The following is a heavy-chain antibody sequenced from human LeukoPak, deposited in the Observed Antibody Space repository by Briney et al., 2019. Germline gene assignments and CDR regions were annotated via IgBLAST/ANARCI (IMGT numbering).Heavy chain of an antibody. Sequence: ASVKVSCKASGYTFTSYAMNWVRQAPGLGLEWMGWINTNTGNPTYAQGFTGRFVFSLDTSVSTAYLQISSLKAEDTAVYYRARGGVKEELRYFDWYFDYWGQGTLVTGSS. CDR1: GYTFTSYA. J-gene: IGHJ4*02. D-gene: IGHD3-9*01. CDR3: ARGGVKEELRYFDWYFDY. CDR2: INTNTGNP. V-gene: IGHV7-4-1*02.